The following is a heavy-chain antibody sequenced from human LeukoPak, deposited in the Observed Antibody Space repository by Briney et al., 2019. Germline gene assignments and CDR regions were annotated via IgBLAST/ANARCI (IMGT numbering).Heavy chain of an antibody. CDR3: ASLHSDSSGYYNLRIDY. V-gene: IGHV4-61*01. Sequence: SETLSLTCTVSGGSVSSGSYYWSWIRQPPGKGLEWIGYIYYSGGTNYNPSLKSRVTISVDSSKNQFSLKLSSVTAADTAVYYCASLHSDSSGYYNLRIDYWGQGTLVTVSS. CDR2: IYYSGGT. CDR1: GGSVSSGSYY. J-gene: IGHJ4*02. D-gene: IGHD3-22*01.